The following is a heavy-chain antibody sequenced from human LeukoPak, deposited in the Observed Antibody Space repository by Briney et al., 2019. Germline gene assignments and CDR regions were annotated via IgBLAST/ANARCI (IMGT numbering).Heavy chain of an antibody. D-gene: IGHD6-13*01. J-gene: IGHJ5*02. CDR3: AREVGYSTSWYGRFDP. CDR1: GYTFTNHY. Sequence: ASVKVSCKASGYTFTNHYVHWVRQAPGQGLEWKGRISCNSGVTNYAQKFQGRVTITRDTSINTAYMEVSSLTSDDTAFYFCAREVGYSTSWYGRFDPWGQGTLVTVSS. CDR2: ISCNSGVT. V-gene: IGHV1-2*06.